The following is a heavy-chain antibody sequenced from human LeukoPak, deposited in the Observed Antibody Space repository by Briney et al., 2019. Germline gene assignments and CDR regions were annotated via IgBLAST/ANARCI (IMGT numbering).Heavy chain of an antibody. D-gene: IGHD2-15*01. CDR3: VYLGYCSGGSCYSGDFDY. J-gene: IGHJ4*02. V-gene: IGHV1-69*13. CDR2: IIPIFGTA. CDR1: EGTCSSYA. Sequence: ASVKVSCKASEGTCSSYAISWVRQAPGQGLEWMGGIIPIFGTANYAQKFQGRVTITADESTSTAYMELSSLRSEDTAVYYCVYLGYCSGGSCYSGDFDYWGQGTLVTVSS.